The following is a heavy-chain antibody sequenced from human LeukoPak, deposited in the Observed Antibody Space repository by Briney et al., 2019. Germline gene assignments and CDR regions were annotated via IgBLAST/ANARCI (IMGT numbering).Heavy chain of an antibody. J-gene: IGHJ4*02. CDR2: TYSGGST. Sequence: QAGGSLRLSCAASGFTVSSNYMSWVRQAPGKGLEWVSVTYSGGSTYYADSVKGRFTISRDNSKNTLYLQMNSLRAEDTAVYYCARGSSYGDFDYWGQGTLVTVSS. CDR1: GFTVSSNY. V-gene: IGHV3-53*01. CDR3: ARGSSYGDFDY. D-gene: IGHD6-13*01.